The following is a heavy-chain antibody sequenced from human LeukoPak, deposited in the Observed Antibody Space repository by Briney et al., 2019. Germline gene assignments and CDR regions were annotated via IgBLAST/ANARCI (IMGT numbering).Heavy chain of an antibody. CDR2: IYHSGST. J-gene: IGHJ3*02. V-gene: IGHV4-38-2*02. Sequence: SETLSLTCTVSGYSISSGYYWGWIRQPPGKGLEWIGSIYHSGSTYYNPSLKSRVTISVDTSKNQFSLKLSSVTAVDTAVYYCARGPVGGATYYDGDAFDIWGQGTMVTGSS. D-gene: IGHD1-26*01. CDR1: GYSISSGYY. CDR3: ARGPVGGATYYDGDAFDI.